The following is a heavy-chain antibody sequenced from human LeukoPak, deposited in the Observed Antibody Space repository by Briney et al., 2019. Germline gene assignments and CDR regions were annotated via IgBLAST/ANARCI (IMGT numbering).Heavy chain of an antibody. CDR3: ARGYSGYDGVEGLDY. CDR1: GYTFTSYG. J-gene: IGHJ4*02. V-gene: IGHV1-18*01. D-gene: IGHD5-12*01. Sequence: ASVKVSCKASGYTFTSYGISWVRQAPGQGLEWMGWISAYNGNTNYAQKLQGRVTMTTDTSTSTAYMELRSLRSDDTAVYYCARGYSGYDGVEGLDYWGQGTLVTVSS. CDR2: ISAYNGNT.